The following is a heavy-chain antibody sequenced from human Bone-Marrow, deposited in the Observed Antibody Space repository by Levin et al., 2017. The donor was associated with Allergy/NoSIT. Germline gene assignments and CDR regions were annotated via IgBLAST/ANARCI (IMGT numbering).Heavy chain of an antibody. Sequence: ASVKVSCKASGYTFTGHYMHWVRQAPGQGLEYMGWINANSGATKYAPKFQGRFTLTRDTSIYTAYMEVTRLTSDDTAVYYCARVSSSGYYSDYWGQGTLVTVSS. V-gene: IGHV1-2*02. D-gene: IGHD3-22*01. CDR1: GYTFTGHY. J-gene: IGHJ4*02. CDR2: INANSGAT. CDR3: ARVSSSGYYSDY.